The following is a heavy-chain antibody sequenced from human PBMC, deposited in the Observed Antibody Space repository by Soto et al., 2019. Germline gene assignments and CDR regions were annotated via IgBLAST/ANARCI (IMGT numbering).Heavy chain of an antibody. CDR3: ERGCCGGDGRDG. D-gene: IGHD2-21*01. V-gene: IGHV3-21*01. CDR2: IRSSRRDI. Sequence: PGRSLRLSCAASGFTFSTYTINWVRPSPGKGLEWVASIRSSRRDIFYADSVKDRFTISRDNANSSVDLKMNSLRVGDTVIYYCERGCCGGDGRDGPGRGSRGTVAS. J-gene: IGHJ6*02. CDR1: GFTFSTYT.